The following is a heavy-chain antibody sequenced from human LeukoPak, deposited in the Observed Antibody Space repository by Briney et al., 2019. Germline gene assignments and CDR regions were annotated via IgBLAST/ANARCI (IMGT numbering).Heavy chain of an antibody. Sequence: GASVKVSCKASGGTFSSYAIRWVRQAPGQGLEWMGRIIPILGIANYAQKFQGRVTITADKSTSTAYMELSSLRSEDTAVYYCARTRAGWQAAKYYFDYWGQGTLVTVSS. CDR2: IIPILGIA. CDR3: ARTRAGWQAAKYYFDY. V-gene: IGHV1-69*04. J-gene: IGHJ4*02. D-gene: IGHD6-19*01. CDR1: GGTFSSYA.